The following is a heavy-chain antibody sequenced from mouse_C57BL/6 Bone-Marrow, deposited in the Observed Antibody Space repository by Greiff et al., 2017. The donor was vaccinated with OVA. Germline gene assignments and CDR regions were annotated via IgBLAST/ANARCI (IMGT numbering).Heavy chain of an antibody. Sequence: QVQLQQSGAELARPGASVKLSCKASGYTFTSYGISWVKQRTGQGLEWIGEIYPRSGNTYYNEKFKGKATLTAAKSSSTAYMELRSLTSEDSAVYFCARGLRRPDYWGQGTTLTVSS. V-gene: IGHV1-81*01. J-gene: IGHJ2*01. CDR1: GYTFTSYG. CDR2: IYPRSGNT. D-gene: IGHD2-4*01. CDR3: ARGLRRPDY.